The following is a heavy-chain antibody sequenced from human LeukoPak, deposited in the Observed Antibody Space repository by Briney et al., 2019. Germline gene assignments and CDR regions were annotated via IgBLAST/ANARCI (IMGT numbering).Heavy chain of an antibody. J-gene: IGHJ4*02. CDR3: ARTWGIAVAGTVDY. CDR2: TYYRSKWYN. D-gene: IGHD6-19*01. Sequence: SQTLSLTCAISGDSVSSNSAAWNWIRQSPSRGLEWLGRTYYRSKWYNDYAVSVKSRITINPDTSKNQFSLQLNSVTPEATAVYYCARTWGIAVAGTVDYWGQGTLVTVSS. V-gene: IGHV6-1*01. CDR1: GDSVSSNSAA.